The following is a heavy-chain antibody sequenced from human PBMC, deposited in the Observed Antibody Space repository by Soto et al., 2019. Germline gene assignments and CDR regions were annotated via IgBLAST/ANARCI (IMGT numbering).Heavy chain of an antibody. J-gene: IGHJ4*02. CDR3: ARDRNHGLDN. CDR2: ISADSGNT. D-gene: IGHD1-1*01. CDR1: GYTFTNNG. Sequence: QVQLVQSGAEVKKPGASVKVSCKASGYTFTNNGISWVRQAPGQGLEWMGWISADSGNTNYAQKFQGRITMTTETSTTTAYMELRSLKSDDTAVYYCARDRNHGLDNWGQGTLVTVFS. V-gene: IGHV1-18*01.